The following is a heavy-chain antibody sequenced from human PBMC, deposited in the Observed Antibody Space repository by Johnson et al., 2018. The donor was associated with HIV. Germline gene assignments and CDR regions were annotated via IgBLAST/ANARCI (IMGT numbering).Heavy chain of an antibody. D-gene: IGHD3-10*01. Sequence: VQLVESGGGVVQPGGSLTLSCAASGFSFSSYGIHWVRQAPGKGLEWVSGINWNGGSTGYADSVKGRFTISRDNAKNSLYLQMNSLRAEDTAVYYCARRYSGMVQGRDAFDIWGQGTMVTVSS. V-gene: IGHV3-20*04. CDR1: GFSFSSYG. CDR2: INWNGGST. J-gene: IGHJ3*02. CDR3: ARRYSGMVQGRDAFDI.